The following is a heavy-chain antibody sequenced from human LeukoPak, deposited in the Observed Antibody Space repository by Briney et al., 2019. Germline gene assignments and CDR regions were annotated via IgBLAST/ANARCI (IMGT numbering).Heavy chain of an antibody. CDR2: IRSKAYGGTA. V-gene: IGHV3-49*03. CDR1: GLTFGDYA. Sequence: GGFLRLSCTASGLTFGDYAMSWLRQAPGKGLEWVGFIRSKAYGGTAEYAASVKGRFTISRDDSKSIAYLQMNSLKTEDTAVYYCTRDLGSGWYFDYWGQGTLVTVSS. D-gene: IGHD6-19*01. CDR3: TRDLGSGWYFDY. J-gene: IGHJ4*02.